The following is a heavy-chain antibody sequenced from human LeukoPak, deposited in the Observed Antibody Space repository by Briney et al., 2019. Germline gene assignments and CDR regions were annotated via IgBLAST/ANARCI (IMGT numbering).Heavy chain of an antibody. CDR2: IYYSVST. CDR3: ARGFYSSSEPFDY. Sequence: SETLSLTCTVSGGSISSSSYYWGWIRQPPGKGLEWIGSIYYSVSTYYNPSLKSRVTISVDTSKSQFSLKLSSVTAADTAVYYCARGFYSSSEPFDYWGQGTLVSVSS. J-gene: IGHJ4*02. V-gene: IGHV4-39*07. CDR1: GGSISSSSYY. D-gene: IGHD6-6*01.